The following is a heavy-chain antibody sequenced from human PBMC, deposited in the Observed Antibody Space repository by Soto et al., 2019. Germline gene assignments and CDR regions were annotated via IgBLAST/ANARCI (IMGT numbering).Heavy chain of an antibody. CDR1: GFTFSIYW. V-gene: IGHV3-74*01. CDR3: VRGDGDRYDGHGYLGRH. Sequence: EAQLVESGGGLVQPGGSLRLSCAASGFTFSIYWMHWVRQAPGKGLVWVSRMNMDGSRTSYADFAKGRFTISRDDAKSTVYLQMSNLRAEDTAVYYCVRGDGDRYDGHGYLGRHWGQGTLVTVSS. CDR2: MNMDGSRT. J-gene: IGHJ4*02. D-gene: IGHD3-22*01.